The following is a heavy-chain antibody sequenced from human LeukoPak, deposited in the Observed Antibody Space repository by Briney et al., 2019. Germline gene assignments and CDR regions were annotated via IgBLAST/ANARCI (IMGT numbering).Heavy chain of an antibody. CDR3: AKDRDGSARGYTHFDY. J-gene: IGHJ4*02. V-gene: IGHV3-23*01. Sequence: GGSLRLSCTDSAYTFSSYAMTWVRQSAGKGLEWVSSISGGGDSTFYEGSVKGRFTISRDNSKNTLHLEMNSLRDDDTAVYYCAKDRDGSARGYTHFDYWGQGTLVTVSS. CDR2: ISGGGDST. CDR1: AYTFSSYA. D-gene: IGHD3-10*01.